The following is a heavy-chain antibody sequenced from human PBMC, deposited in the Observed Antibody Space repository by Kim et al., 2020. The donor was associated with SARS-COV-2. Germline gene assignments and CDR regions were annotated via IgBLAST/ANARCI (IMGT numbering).Heavy chain of an antibody. J-gene: IGHJ6*02. D-gene: IGHD3-10*01. CDR3: AKESGSGSYYAWSSYYCGMDV. CDR1: GFTFSSYG. Sequence: GGSLRLSCAASGFTFSSYGMHWVRQAPGKGLEWVAVISYDGSNKYYADSVKGRFTISRDNSKNTLYLQMNSLRAEDTAVYYCAKESGSGSYYAWSSYYCGMDVCCQGTTVPVSS. V-gene: IGHV3-30*18. CDR2: ISYDGSNK.